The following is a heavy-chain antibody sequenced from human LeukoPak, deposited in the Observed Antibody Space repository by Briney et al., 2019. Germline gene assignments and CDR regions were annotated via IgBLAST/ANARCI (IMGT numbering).Heavy chain of an antibody. V-gene: IGHV4-39*07. CDR1: GGSISSSSYY. J-gene: IGHJ4*02. Sequence: SETLSLTCTVSGGSISSSSYYWGWIRQPPGKGLEWIGSIYYSGSTYYNPSLKSRVTISVDTSKNQFSLKLSSVTAADTAVYYCARVREGRSGYDGYYFDYWGQGTLVTVSS. CDR2: IYYSGST. CDR3: ARVREGRSGYDGYYFDY. D-gene: IGHD5-12*01.